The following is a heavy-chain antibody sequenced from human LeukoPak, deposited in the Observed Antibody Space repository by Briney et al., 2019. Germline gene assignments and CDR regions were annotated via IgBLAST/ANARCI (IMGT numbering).Heavy chain of an antibody. CDR3: ARDLYCTSTSCFNY. Sequence: SQTLSLTCTVSGGSIGSGSYYWSWIRQPAGKGLEWIGRIYTKGSTDYNPSLKSRVTISIGTSKNQFSLKLSSVTAADTAVYYCARDLYCTSTSCFNYWGQGTLVTVSS. J-gene: IGHJ4*02. CDR2: IYTKGST. D-gene: IGHD2-2*01. V-gene: IGHV4-61*02. CDR1: GGSIGSGSYY.